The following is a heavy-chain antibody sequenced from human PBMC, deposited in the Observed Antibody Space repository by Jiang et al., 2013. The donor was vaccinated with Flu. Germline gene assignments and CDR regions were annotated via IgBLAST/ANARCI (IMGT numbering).Heavy chain of an antibody. CDR1: GHTLTESS. CDR3: ARAGDQSQEDAFDI. V-gene: IGHV1-46*01. CDR2: INPSGGST. Sequence: SGAEVKKPGASVKVSCKASGHTLTESSIHWVRQAPGEGLEWMGIINPSGGSTSYAQKFQGRVTMTRDTSTSTVYMELSSLRSEDTAVYYCARAGDQSQEDAFDIWGQGTMVTVSS. J-gene: IGHJ3*02.